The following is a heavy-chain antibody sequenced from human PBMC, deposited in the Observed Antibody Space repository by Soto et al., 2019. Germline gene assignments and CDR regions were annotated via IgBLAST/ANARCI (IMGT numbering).Heavy chain of an antibody. Sequence: GGSLRLSCAASGFTFSSYAMSWVRQAPGKGLEWVSAISGSGGSTYYADSVKGRFTISRDNSKNTLYLQMKSLRAEETAVYYCAKDHAGITPEYYFDYWGQGTLVTVSS. D-gene: IGHD1-20*01. J-gene: IGHJ4*02. CDR3: AKDHAGITPEYYFDY. CDR2: ISGSGGST. V-gene: IGHV3-23*01. CDR1: GFTFSSYA.